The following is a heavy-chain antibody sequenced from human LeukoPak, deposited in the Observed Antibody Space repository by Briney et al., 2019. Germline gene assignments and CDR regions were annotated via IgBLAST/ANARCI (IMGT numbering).Heavy chain of an antibody. CDR2: IRSSSSDI. Sequence: GGSLRLSCAASGFTFSSYSMNWVRQAPGKGLEWVSYIRSSSSDIYYADSVKGRFTISRDNSKNTLYLQMNSLRAEDTAVYYCARDLGTTGGFDPWGQGTLVTVSS. V-gene: IGHV3-21*01. D-gene: IGHD4-17*01. CDR1: GFTFSSYS. CDR3: ARDLGTTGGFDP. J-gene: IGHJ5*02.